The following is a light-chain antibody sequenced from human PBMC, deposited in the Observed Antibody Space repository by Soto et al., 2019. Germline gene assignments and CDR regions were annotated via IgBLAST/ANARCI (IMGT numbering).Light chain of an antibody. CDR1: KLGDKY. J-gene: IGLJ2*01. Sequence: SYELTQPPSVSVSPGQTAGITCSGHKLGDKYASWYQQKPGQSPLLVIYQDAKRPSGIPERFSGSNSGNTATLTISGTQAMDEADYYCQAWDSSIRDVVFGGGTKLTVL. CDR3: QAWDSSIRDVV. V-gene: IGLV3-1*01. CDR2: QDA.